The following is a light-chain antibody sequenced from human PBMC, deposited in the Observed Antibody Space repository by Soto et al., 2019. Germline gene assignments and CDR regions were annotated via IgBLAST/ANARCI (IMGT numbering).Light chain of an antibody. Sequence: DIQMTQSPSSLSASVGDRVTITCRASQSISSYLSWYHQKPGKAPKVLIYAASNLQSGVPSRFSGTESGTDFTLTISSLQPDDFATYYCQQTYSTPYTFGQGTKLEIK. CDR3: QQTYSTPYT. V-gene: IGKV1-39*01. CDR2: AAS. CDR1: QSISSY. J-gene: IGKJ2*01.